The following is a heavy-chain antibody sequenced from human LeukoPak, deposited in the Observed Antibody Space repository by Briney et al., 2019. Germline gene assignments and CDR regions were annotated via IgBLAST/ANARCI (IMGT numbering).Heavy chain of an antibody. J-gene: IGHJ4*02. Sequence: PGGSLRLSCAASGLTVSSKYMTWVRQGPGKGLEWVSVIYSDGRTYYAEFVEGRFIICRDNSKNTLFLQMNSLRADDTAVHFCARLSYDSSGYQYPDYWGQGALLTVCS. CDR2: IYSDGRT. CDR1: GLTVSSKY. D-gene: IGHD3-22*01. V-gene: IGHV3-66*01. CDR3: ARLSYDSSGYQYPDY.